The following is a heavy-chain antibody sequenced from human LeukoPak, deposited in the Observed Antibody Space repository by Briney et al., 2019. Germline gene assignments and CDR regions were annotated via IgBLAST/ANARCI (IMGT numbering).Heavy chain of an antibody. CDR3: AREYDYVWGSYRSGFDP. J-gene: IGHJ5*02. CDR1: GGSISSYY. CDR2: IYYSGST. Sequence: SETLSLTCTVSGGSISSYYWSWIRQPPGKGLERIGYIYYSGSTNYSPSLKSRVTISVDTSKNQFSLKLSSVTAADTAVYYCAREYDYVWGSYRSGFDPWGQGTLVTVSS. V-gene: IGHV4-59*13. D-gene: IGHD3-16*02.